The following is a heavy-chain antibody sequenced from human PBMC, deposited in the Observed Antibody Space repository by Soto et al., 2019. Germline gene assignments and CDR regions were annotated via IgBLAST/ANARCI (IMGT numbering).Heavy chain of an antibody. V-gene: IGHV1-8*01. CDR1: GYTFTSYD. J-gene: IGHJ5*02. D-gene: IGHD2-15*01. CDR3: ASGGYCSGGSCSTHWFDP. CDR2: MNPNSGNT. Sequence: QVQLVQSGAEVKKPGASVKVSCKASGYTFTSYDINWVRQATGQGLEWMGWMNPNSGNTGYAQKFQGRVTMTRNTSISTAYMELSSLRSEDTAVYYCASGGYCSGGSCSTHWFDPWGQGTLVTVSS.